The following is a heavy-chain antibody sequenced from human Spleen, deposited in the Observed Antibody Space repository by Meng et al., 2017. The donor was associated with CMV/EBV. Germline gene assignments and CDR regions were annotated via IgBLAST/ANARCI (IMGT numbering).Heavy chain of an antibody. CDR2: IRAYHGNT. Sequence: QVTPVPAGAGVTKPGASVKVSFKASGYTFTSVGNNLVPQAPGTGLEWMGLIRAYHGNTNYAQKLQGRVPMTTEPSTSTAYMELRSLRSDDTAVYYCSKGLVLDYWGQGNPGHRLL. CDR3: SKGLVLDY. CDR1: GYTFTSVG. D-gene: IGHD3-10*01. J-gene: IGHJ4*02. V-gene: IGHV1-18*01.